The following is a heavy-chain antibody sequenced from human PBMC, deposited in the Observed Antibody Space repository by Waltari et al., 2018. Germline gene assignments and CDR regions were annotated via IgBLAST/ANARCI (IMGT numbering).Heavy chain of an antibody. CDR2: INHSGST. CDR1: GGSFSGYY. J-gene: IGHJ3*02. D-gene: IGHD3-22*01. Sequence: QVQLQQWGAGLLKPSETLSLTCAVYGGSFSGYYWSWIRQPPGKGLEWIGEINHSGSTNYNPSLKSRVTISVDTSKNQFSLKLSSVTAADTAVYYCAISGYHAFDIWGQGTMVTVSS. V-gene: IGHV4-34*01. CDR3: AISGYHAFDI.